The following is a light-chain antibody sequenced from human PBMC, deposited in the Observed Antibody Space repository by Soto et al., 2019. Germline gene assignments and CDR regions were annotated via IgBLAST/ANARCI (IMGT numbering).Light chain of an antibody. CDR2: DAS. V-gene: IGKV3-11*01. Sequence: EIVLTQSPGTLSLSPGERATLSCRASQSVSSYLAWYQQKPGQAPRLLIYDASNRATGIPARFSGSGSGTDFTLTISSLEPEDFAVNYCQQRSNWPPFTVGGGTKVEIK. CDR3: QQRSNWPPFT. J-gene: IGKJ4*01. CDR1: QSVSSY.